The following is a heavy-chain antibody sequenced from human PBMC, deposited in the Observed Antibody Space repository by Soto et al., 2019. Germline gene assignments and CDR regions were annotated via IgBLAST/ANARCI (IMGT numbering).Heavy chain of an antibody. D-gene: IGHD6-13*01. CDR2: ISAYNGNT. CDR3: ARVVWDSSSWYYFSGGRGGRFDP. CDR1: GYTFTSYG. Sequence: QVQLVQSGAEVKKPGASVKVSCKASGYTFTSYGISWVRQAPGQGLEWMGWISAYNGNTNYAQKLQGRVTMTTDTSPSQAYMGLRSLRSDDTAVYYCARVVWDSSSWYYFSGGRGGRFDPWGQGTLVTVSS. V-gene: IGHV1-18*01. J-gene: IGHJ5*02.